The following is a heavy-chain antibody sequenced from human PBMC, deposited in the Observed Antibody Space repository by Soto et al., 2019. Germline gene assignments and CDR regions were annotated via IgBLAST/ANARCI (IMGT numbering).Heavy chain of an antibody. Sequence: TSKTLSLTCTVSGGSISNYYWSWIRQPPGKGLEWIGYIHYSGNTKYNPSLKSRVTISADTSKDQFSLKLTSVTAADTAVYYCARGHYDFWSGYFATIDYWGQGTLVTVSS. CDR2: IHYSGNT. V-gene: IGHV4-59*08. CDR3: ARGHYDFWSGYFATIDY. CDR1: GGSISNYY. D-gene: IGHD3-3*01. J-gene: IGHJ4*02.